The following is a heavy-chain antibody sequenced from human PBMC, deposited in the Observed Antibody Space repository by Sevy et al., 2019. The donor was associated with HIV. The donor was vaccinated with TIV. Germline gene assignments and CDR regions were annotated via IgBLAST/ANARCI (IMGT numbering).Heavy chain of an antibody. V-gene: IGHV4-59*01. Sequence: SETLSLTCTVSGGSISSYYWSWIRQPPGKGLEWIGYIYYSGSTNYNPSLKSRVTISVDTSKNQFSLKLSSVTAADTAVDYCARDPYGYCSGGSCYPGHWFDPWGQGTLVTVSS. CDR1: GGSISSYY. D-gene: IGHD2-15*01. CDR2: IYYSGST. J-gene: IGHJ5*02. CDR3: ARDPYGYCSGGSCYPGHWFDP.